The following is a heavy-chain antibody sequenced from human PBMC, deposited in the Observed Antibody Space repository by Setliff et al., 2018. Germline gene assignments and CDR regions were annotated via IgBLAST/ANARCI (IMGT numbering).Heavy chain of an antibody. V-gene: IGHV1-18*01. CDR1: GNTFISYG. J-gene: IGHJ3*01. D-gene: IGHD1-26*01. CDR2: ISVYNGNT. CDR3: VREYSGGGLT. Sequence: AAVKVSSKASGNTFISYGFSWVRQAPGQGLEWMGRISVYNGNTNYGQEYQSRVAMTTDTSTNTVYMELMSLRSDDTAVYFCVREYSGGGLTWGQGTMVTVSS.